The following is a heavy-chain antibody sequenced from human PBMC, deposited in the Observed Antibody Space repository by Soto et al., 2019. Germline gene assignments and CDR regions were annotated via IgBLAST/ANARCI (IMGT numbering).Heavy chain of an antibody. D-gene: IGHD3-22*01. CDR3: ARVRFSYYYDSSGYFTLLDY. CDR2: IYYSGST. Sequence: QVQLQESGPGLVKPSQTLSLTCTVSGGSISSGGYYWSWIRQHPGKGLEWIGYIYYSGSTYYNPSLKSRVTISVDTSKNQFSLKLSSVTAADTAVYYCARVRFSYYYDSSGYFTLLDYWGQGTLVTVSS. CDR1: GGSISSGGYY. V-gene: IGHV4-31*03. J-gene: IGHJ4*02.